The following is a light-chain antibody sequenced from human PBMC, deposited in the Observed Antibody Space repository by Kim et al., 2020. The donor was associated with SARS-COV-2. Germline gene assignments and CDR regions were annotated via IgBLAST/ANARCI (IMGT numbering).Light chain of an antibody. V-gene: IGKV3-20*01. J-gene: IGKJ5*01. CDR2: GAA. CDR1: QRTTY. CDR3: QQYGSSPPIT. Sequence: FSPGERATLSCRASQRTTYFAWYQQRPGQALRLLIYGAASRAIGIPDRFSGSVSGTDFTLTISRLEPEDFGVYYCQQYGSSPPITFGQGTRREIK.